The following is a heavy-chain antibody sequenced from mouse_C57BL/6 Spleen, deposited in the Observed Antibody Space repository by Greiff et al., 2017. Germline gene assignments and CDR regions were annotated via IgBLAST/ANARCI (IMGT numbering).Heavy chain of an antibody. CDR3: ARPLITTVVAPYYYAMDY. CDR1: GFSLSTFGMG. CDR2: IWWDDDK. Sequence: QVTLKVSGPGILQPSQTLSLTCSFSGFSLSTFGMGVGWIRQPSGKGLEWLAHIWWDDDKYSNLALKSWLTISQDTSQNQVFLKIAHVDTADTATYYWARPLITTVVAPYYYAMDYWGQGTSVTVSS. J-gene: IGHJ4*01. V-gene: IGHV8-8*01. D-gene: IGHD1-1*01.